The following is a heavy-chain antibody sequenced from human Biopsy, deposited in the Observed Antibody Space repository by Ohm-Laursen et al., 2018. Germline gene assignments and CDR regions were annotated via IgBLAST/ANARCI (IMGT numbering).Heavy chain of an antibody. V-gene: IGHV1-46*01. CDR3: ARDKTGSSVFGPYYYGMDV. D-gene: IGHD3-9*01. J-gene: IGHJ6*02. CDR1: GYSFTKYY. CDR2: INPTGGTT. Sequence: SVKVSCKASGYSFTKYYINWVRQAPGQGLEWMGIINPTGGTTSYAEKFQGRVTLTRDTSTDTVYLELNSLIYEDTALYYCARDKTGSSVFGPYYYGMDVWGQGTTVTVSS.